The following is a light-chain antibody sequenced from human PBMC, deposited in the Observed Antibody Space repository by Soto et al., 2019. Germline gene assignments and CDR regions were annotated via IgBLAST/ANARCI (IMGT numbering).Light chain of an antibody. Sequence: VLTQPPSASGAPGQRVTISCSGSSSNIGSSTVNWYQQLPGTAPKLLIYTNNQRPSGVRDRFSGSRSGTSASLAISGLQSEDEADYYCAAWDDSLNGFVFGTGTKVTVL. CDR3: AAWDDSLNGFV. V-gene: IGLV1-44*01. J-gene: IGLJ1*01. CDR1: SSNIGSST. CDR2: TNN.